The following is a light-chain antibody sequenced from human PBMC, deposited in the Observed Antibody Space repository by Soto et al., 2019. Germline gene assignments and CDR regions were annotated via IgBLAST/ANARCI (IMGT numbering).Light chain of an antibody. J-gene: IGKJ2*01. CDR3: QQPSYYPHT. CDR2: AAP. V-gene: IGKV1-9*01. CDR1: QDVSSY. Sequence: IQMTKSPSSLSATVGDRVTITCRASQDVSSYLVWYQQHPGRAPALLNYAAPTLHSGVPSMFSRSGSGTEYTPTISSLETKDFATYYCQQPSYYPHTFGLGTKLEI.